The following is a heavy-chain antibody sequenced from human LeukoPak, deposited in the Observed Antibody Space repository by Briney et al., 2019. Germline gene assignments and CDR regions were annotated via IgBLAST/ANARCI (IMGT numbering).Heavy chain of an antibody. CDR1: GYTFTGYY. J-gene: IGHJ4*02. CDR3: ARDKSGNSGWYSYFDY. V-gene: IGHV1-2*02. Sequence: ASVKVSCKASGYTFTGYYMHWVRQAPGQGLEWMGWINPNSGDTNYAQRFQGRVTMTRDTSISTAYMELSRLRSDDTAVYYCARDKSGNSGWYSYFDYWGQGTLVTVSS. D-gene: IGHD6-19*01. CDR2: INPNSGDT.